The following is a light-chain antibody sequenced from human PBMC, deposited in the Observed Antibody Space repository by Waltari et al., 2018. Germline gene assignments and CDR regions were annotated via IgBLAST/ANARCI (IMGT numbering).Light chain of an antibody. CDR2: WAS. CDR1: QNLLYSSDNQNY. Sequence: DIVMTQSPDSLGVSLGGRATINFKSSQNLLYSSDNQNYLAWYQQKPGQPPKLLISWASTRESGVPDRFSGSGSGTDFTLTISSLQAEDVAVYYCQQYYSTMYTFGQGTKLEIK. CDR3: QQYYSTMYT. J-gene: IGKJ2*01. V-gene: IGKV4-1*01.